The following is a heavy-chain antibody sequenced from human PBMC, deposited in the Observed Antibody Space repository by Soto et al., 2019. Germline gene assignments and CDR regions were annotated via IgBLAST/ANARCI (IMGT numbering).Heavy chain of an antibody. D-gene: IGHD2-2*01. CDR2: ISGSGGTT. CDR1: GFTFSSYA. V-gene: IGHV3-23*01. Sequence: GSLRLSWAAAGFTFSSYAMTWVRQAQWQGLEWVASISGSGGTTNYADSVKGRFTISRDNSKNTAYLQMNSLRAEDTAVYYCAKDRGTSIDVHRYFHYYGMDGWGQGTTGNVS. J-gene: IGHJ6*02. CDR3: AKDRGTSIDVHRYFHYYGMDG.